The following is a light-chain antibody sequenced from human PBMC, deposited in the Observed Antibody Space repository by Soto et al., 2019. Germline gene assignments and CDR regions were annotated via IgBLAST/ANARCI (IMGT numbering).Light chain of an antibody. CDR1: QSISSW. CDR3: QQYDTYSCT. V-gene: IGKV1-5*03. J-gene: IGKJ2*02. Sequence: DIQMTQSPSTLSASVGDRVTITCRASQSISSWLAWYQQKPGKAPKLLIYKASSLESGVPSRFSGSESGTEFTLTISSLQPDDVATYYCQQYDTYSCTFGQGTKLEIK. CDR2: KAS.